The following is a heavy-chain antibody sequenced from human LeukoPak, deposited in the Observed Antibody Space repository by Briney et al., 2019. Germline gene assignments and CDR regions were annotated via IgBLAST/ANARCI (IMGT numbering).Heavy chain of an antibody. V-gene: IGHV3-23*01. CDR1: GFTFNTYA. CDR2: ISGSGGTT. CDR3: AKYSRPPSIDY. Sequence: GGSLRLSCAASGFTFNTYAMSWVRQAPGKGLEWVSAISGSGGTTYYADSVKGPFTISRDNSKNTLYLQMNSLRAEDTAVYYCAKYSRPPSIDYWGQGTLVTVSS. D-gene: IGHD6-13*01. J-gene: IGHJ4*02.